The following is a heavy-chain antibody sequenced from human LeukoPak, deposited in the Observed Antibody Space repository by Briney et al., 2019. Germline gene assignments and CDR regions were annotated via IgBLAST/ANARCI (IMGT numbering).Heavy chain of an antibody. Sequence: SGTLSLTCAVSGASIRSNIWWSWVRQPPGKGLEWIGQIFHTGSTTYIPSLKSRVTMSVDKSKNQFSLNLRSMTAADTAVYYCTRSPTKRIPEDYWGPGTLVTVSS. CDR1: GASIRSNIW. J-gene: IGHJ4*02. CDR3: TRSPTKRIPEDY. CDR2: IFHTGST. V-gene: IGHV4-4*02. D-gene: IGHD2-21*01.